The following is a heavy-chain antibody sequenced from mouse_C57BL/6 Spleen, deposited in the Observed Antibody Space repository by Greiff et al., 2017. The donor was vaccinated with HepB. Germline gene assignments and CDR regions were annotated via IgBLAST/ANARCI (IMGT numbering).Heavy chain of an antibody. D-gene: IGHD4-1*01. CDR2: ISSGGSYT. Sequence: EVKLMESGGDLVKPGGSLKLSCAASGFTFSSYGMSWVRQTPDKRLEWVATISSGGSYTYYPDSVKGRFTISRDNAKNTLYLKMSSLKSEDTALYYCARSGTRDYCDYWGQGTILTVSS. J-gene: IGHJ2*01. CDR1: GFTFSSYG. CDR3: ARSGTRDYCDY. V-gene: IGHV5-6*01.